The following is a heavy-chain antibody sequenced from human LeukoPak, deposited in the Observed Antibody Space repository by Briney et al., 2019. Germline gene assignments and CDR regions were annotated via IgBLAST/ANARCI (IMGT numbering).Heavy chain of an antibody. D-gene: IGHD6-13*01. J-gene: IGHJ5*02. CDR3: ARAAAGTWDWFDP. Sequence: GSVKVSCKASGGTFSSYGITWVRQAPGQGLEWMGWINTNTGNPTYAQGFTGRFVFSLDTSVSTAYLQISSLKAEDTAVYYCARAAAGTWDWFDPWGQGTLVTVSS. CDR1: GGTFSSYG. V-gene: IGHV7-4-1*02. CDR2: INTNTGNP.